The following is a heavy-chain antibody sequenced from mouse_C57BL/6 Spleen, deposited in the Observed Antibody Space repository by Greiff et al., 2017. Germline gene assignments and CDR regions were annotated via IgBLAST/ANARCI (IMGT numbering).Heavy chain of an antibody. V-gene: IGHV5-4*03. CDR2: ISDGGSYT. CDR1: GFTFSSYA. Sequence: EVKLMESGAGLVKPGGSLKLSCAASGFTFSSYAMSWVRQTPEKRLEWVATISDGGSYTNYPDNVKGRFTISRDNATNNLYLQMSHLKSEDTAMYYCARGIDYDSGLYYFDYWGQGTTRTVYS. J-gene: IGHJ2*01. CDR3: ARGIDYDSGLYYFDY. D-gene: IGHD1-1*01.